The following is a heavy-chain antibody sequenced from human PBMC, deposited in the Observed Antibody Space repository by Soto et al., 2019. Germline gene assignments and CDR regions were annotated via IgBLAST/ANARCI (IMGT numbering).Heavy chain of an antibody. Sequence: SETLSLTCTVSGGSIISYYWSWSRQPAGKGLEWIGRIYTSGSTNYNPSLKSRVTMSVDTSKNQFSLKLSSVTAADTAVYYCARDSLLAAAGTPIYYYYGMDVWGQGTTVTVSS. D-gene: IGHD6-13*01. V-gene: IGHV4-4*07. J-gene: IGHJ6*02. CDR2: IYTSGST. CDR1: GGSIISYY. CDR3: ARDSLLAAAGTPIYYYYGMDV.